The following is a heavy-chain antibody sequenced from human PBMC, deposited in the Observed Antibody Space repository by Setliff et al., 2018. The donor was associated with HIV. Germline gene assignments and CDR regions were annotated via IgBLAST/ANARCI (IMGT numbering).Heavy chain of an antibody. CDR3: AKEPKLGGIAAPFDY. Sequence: LRLSCAASGFSFSTYAMNWVRQAPGKGLEWVSSISGSGGSTYYADSVKGRFTISRDNSKNTLYLQMNSLRVEDTAVYYCAKEPKLGGIAAPFDYWGQGTLVTVSS. J-gene: IGHJ4*02. CDR1: GFSFSTYA. V-gene: IGHV3-23*01. D-gene: IGHD6-6*01. CDR2: ISGSGGST.